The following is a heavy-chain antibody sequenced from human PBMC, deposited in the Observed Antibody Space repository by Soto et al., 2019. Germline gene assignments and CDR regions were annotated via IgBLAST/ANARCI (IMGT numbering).Heavy chain of an antibody. CDR2: ISGSGGST. CDR1: GFTFSSYA. J-gene: IGHJ6*02. CDR3: AREQNVVVPDASYGLDV. V-gene: IGHV3-23*01. Sequence: PGGSLRLSCAASGFTFSSYAMSWVRQAPGKGLEWVSVISGSGGSTDYADSVKGRFTISRDNSKNTLYLQMNSLRAEDTAVYFCAREQNVVVPDASYGLDVWGQGTTATVSS. D-gene: IGHD2-2*01.